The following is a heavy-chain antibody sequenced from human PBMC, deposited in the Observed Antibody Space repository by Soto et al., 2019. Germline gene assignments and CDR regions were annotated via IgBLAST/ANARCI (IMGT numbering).Heavy chain of an antibody. CDR2: ISYSGST. V-gene: IGHV4-39*02. CDR3: VHTKLEILGGLDA. D-gene: IGHD1-1*01. CDR1: GGSISSRTDY. Sequence: PSETLSLTCSVSGGSISSRTDYWGYIRQPPGKGLEWIGSISYSGSTYYNPSLKSRVTISVDPSKNHFSLQFSSVTAADTSIYYCVHTKLEILGGLDAWGQGTLVTVSS. J-gene: IGHJ5*02.